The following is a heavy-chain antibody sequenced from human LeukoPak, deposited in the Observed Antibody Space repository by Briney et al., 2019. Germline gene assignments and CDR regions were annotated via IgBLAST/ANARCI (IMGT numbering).Heavy chain of an antibody. CDR3: ARGTSVGDIAFDY. Sequence: ASVKVSCKASGYTFTSYDINWVRQATGQGLEWMGWMNPNSGKTGYAQKFQGRATITRNTSISTAYMELSSLRSEDTAVYYCARGTSVGDIAFDYWGQGTLVTVSS. V-gene: IGHV1-8*03. J-gene: IGHJ4*02. CDR2: MNPNSGKT. CDR1: GYTFTSYD. D-gene: IGHD3-16*02.